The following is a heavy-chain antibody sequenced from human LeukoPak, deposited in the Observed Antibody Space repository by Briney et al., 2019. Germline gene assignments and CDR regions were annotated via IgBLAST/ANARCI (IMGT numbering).Heavy chain of an antibody. Sequence: PGGSLRLSCAASGFTFSSNWMHWVRQAPGKGLEWVSSISSSSSYIYYADSVKGRFTISRDNAKNSLYLQMNSLRAEDTAVYYCARERGVYYDSTEIDYWGQGTLVTVSS. CDR1: GFTFSSNW. CDR3: ARERGVYYDSTEIDY. V-gene: IGHV3-21*01. CDR2: ISSSSSYI. J-gene: IGHJ4*02. D-gene: IGHD3-22*01.